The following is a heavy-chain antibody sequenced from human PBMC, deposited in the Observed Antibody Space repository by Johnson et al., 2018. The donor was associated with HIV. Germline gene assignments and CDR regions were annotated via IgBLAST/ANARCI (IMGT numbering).Heavy chain of an antibody. V-gene: IGHV3-30*04. CDR2: ISYDGSYR. D-gene: IGHD5-18*01. CDR3: AKGLDTAMVRDAFDI. Sequence: VQLVESGGGVVQPGRSLRLSCAASGFTFSSYAMHWVRQAPGKGLEWVAVISYDGSYRYYADSVKGRFPISRDNSKNTLYLQMNSLRAEDTAVYYCAKGLDTAMVRDAFDIWGQGTMVTVSS. J-gene: IGHJ3*02. CDR1: GFTFSSYA.